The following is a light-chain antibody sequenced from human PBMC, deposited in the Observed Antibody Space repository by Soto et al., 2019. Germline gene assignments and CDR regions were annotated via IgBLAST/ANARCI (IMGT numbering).Light chain of an antibody. Sequence: QSVLTQPPSASGSPGQSVTISCTGTSSDIGGYNYVSWYQQHPGKVPKLMIYEVSKRPSGVPDRFFGSKSANTASLTVSGLQPEDEADYDCSSYAGSNNFVVFGGVTKLTVL. V-gene: IGLV2-8*01. CDR3: SSYAGSNNFVV. J-gene: IGLJ2*01. CDR2: EVS. CDR1: SSDIGGYNY.